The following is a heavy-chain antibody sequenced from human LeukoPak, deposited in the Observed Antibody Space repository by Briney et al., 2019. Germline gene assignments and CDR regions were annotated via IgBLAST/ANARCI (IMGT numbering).Heavy chain of an antibody. CDR3: ARQTFLDY. Sequence: GGSLRLSCAPSGFTFRSDWMSWVRQAPGKGLEWVANIKQDGSEKYYVDSVKGRFTISRDNAKNSLYLQMNSLRAEDTAVYYCARQTFLDYWGQGTLVTVSS. CDR1: GFTFRSDW. J-gene: IGHJ4*02. V-gene: IGHV3-7*01. CDR2: IKQDGSEK.